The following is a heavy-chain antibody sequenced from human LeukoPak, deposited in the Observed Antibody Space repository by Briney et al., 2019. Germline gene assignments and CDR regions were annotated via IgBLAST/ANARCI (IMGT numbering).Heavy chain of an antibody. J-gene: IGHJ6*02. Sequence: GGSLRLSCGASGFTFSNYWMSWVRQAPGKGLEWVINISQDGSGKNYADSVEGRFTISRDNAGNSLYLQMNSLRAEDTAVYYCARDAVDTANAVWGQGTTVTVSS. CDR1: GFTFSNYW. CDR3: ARDAVDTANAV. V-gene: IGHV3-7*03. D-gene: IGHD5-18*01. CDR2: ISQDGSGK.